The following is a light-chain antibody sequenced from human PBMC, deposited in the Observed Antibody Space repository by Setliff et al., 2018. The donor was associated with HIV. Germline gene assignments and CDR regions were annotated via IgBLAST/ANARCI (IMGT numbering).Light chain of an antibody. V-gene: IGLV2-23*02. CDR3: CSYAGSDTFVV. CDR2: EVN. J-gene: IGLJ1*01. Sequence: QSVLAQPPSVSASPGQSIIISCTGTISDIGSYNRVSWYQQRPGPAPNLIIYEVNKRPSGVSNRFSGSKSGNTASLAISGLQADDEADYYCCSYAGSDTFVVFGTGTKVTVL. CDR1: ISDIGSYNR.